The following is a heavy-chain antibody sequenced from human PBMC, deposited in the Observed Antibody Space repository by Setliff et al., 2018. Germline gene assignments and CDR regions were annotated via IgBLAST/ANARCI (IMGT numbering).Heavy chain of an antibody. Sequence: GGSLRLSCAASGFPFSTYWLNWVRQAPGKGLEWVANIKQDGSEKYYVDSVKGRFTIARDNAMNSLFLQMDSLRVDDTAVYYCGRAGKPYAIDVWGQGTMVTVSS. V-gene: IGHV3-7*04. CDR3: GRAGKPYAIDV. J-gene: IGHJ3*01. CDR1: GFPFSTYW. CDR2: IKQDGSEK.